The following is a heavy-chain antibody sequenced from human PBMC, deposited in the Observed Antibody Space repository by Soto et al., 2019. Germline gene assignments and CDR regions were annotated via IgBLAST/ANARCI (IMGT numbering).Heavy chain of an antibody. J-gene: IGHJ4*02. V-gene: IGHV4-4*02. D-gene: IGHD3-10*01. CDR1: GACINSSDW. Sequence: QVQLQESGPGLVKPSGTLSLTCAVSGACINSSDWWNWVRQSPGKGLEWIGEIYHGGNIYYNPSLKSRVTISKDKSKNQFSLNLFSVTAADTALYYCAGDHQYGDNWAFDYWGQGALVTVSS. CDR2: IYHGGNI. CDR3: AGDHQYGDNWAFDY.